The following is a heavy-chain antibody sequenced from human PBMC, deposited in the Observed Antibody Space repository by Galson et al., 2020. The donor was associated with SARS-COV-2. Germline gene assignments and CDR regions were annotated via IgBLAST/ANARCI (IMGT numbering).Heavy chain of an antibody. D-gene: IGHD3-10*01. V-gene: IGHV4-39*01. J-gene: IGHJ4*02. CDR2: IFYTGNT. Sequence: SETLSLTCAVSGGSISNSAYYWGWVRRPPGKGPEWIGSIFYTGNTHYNPSLKSRVTMSVDTSKNQFSLRLNFVTAADTAVYHCARHVSRFGSLNYFDNWGQGTLVTVSS. CDR3: ARHVSRFGSLNYFDN. CDR1: GGSISNSAYY.